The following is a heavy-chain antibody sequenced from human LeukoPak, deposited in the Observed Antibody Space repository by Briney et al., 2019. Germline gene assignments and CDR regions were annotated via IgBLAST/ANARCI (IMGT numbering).Heavy chain of an antibody. CDR1: GFTFSSYS. CDR2: ISSSSSYI. CDR3: ARGPGIAASGY. J-gene: IGHJ4*02. D-gene: IGHD6-13*01. Sequence: GGSLRLSCAASGFTFSSYSMNWVRQAPRKRLECVSSISSSSSYIYYADSVKGRFTISRDNAKNSLYLQMNSLRAEDTAVYYCARGPGIAASGYWGQGTLVTVSS. V-gene: IGHV3-21*01.